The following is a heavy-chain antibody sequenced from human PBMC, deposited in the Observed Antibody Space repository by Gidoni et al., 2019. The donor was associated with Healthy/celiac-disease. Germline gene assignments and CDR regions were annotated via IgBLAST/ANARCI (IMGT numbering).Heavy chain of an antibody. D-gene: IGHD3-3*01. V-gene: IGHV3-15*01. CDR1: GFTFSNAW. J-gene: IGHJ6*02. CDR2: IKSKTDGGTT. CDR3: TTTTPAIFGVVINYYGMDV. Sequence: EVQLVESGGGLVKPGGSLRLSCAASGFTFSNAWMSWVRQAPGKGLEWVGRIKSKTDGGTTDYAAPVKGRFTISRDDSKNTLYLQMNSLKTEDTAVYYCTTTTPAIFGVVINYYGMDVWGQGTTVTASS.